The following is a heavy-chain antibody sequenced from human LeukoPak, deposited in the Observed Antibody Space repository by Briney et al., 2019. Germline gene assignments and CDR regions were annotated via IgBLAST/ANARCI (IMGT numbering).Heavy chain of an antibody. CDR2: IKQDGSLI. V-gene: IGHV3-7*04. CDR3: ARDPRGTAIFDL. Sequence: PGGSQRLSCAASGFTFGSYWMTWVRQAPGKGLEWVANIKQDGSLIKYVDSVKGRFTISRDNAGNSLHLQMNSLRAEDTAVYYCARDPRGTAIFDLCGQGTMVTVSS. CDR1: GFTFGSYW. D-gene: IGHD1-1*01. J-gene: IGHJ3*01.